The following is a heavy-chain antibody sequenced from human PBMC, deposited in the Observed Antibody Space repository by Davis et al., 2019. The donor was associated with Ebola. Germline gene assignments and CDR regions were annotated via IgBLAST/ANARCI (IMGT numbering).Heavy chain of an antibody. J-gene: IGHJ4*02. V-gene: IGHV4-30-2*01. CDR3: AIQSGATDY. D-gene: IGHD1-26*01. CDR1: GGSISSGGYS. Sequence: MPSETLSLTCAVSGGSISSGGYSWSWIRQPPGKGLEWIGYIYHSGSTYYNPSLKSRVTISVDTSKNQFSLKLSSVTAADTAVYYCAIQSGATDYWGQGTLVTVSS. CDR2: IYHSGST.